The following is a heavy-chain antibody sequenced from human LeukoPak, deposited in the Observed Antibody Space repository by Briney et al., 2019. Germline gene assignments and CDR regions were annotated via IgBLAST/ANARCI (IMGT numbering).Heavy chain of an antibody. V-gene: IGHV4-59*12. CDR1: GGSISSYY. CDR3: ARDPVPYGDYAVTPFDY. J-gene: IGHJ4*02. D-gene: IGHD4-17*01. Sequence: SETLSLTCTVSGGSISSYYWSWIRQPPGKGLEWIGYIYYSGSTNYNPSLKSRVTISVDTSKNQFSLKLSSVTAADTAVYYCARDPVPYGDYAVTPFDYWGQGTLVTVSS. CDR2: IYYSGST.